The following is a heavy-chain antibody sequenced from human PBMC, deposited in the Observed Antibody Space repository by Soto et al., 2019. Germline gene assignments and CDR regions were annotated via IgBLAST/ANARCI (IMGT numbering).Heavy chain of an antibody. J-gene: IGHJ6*02. CDR3: ASVVVTAKSYYYGMDV. V-gene: IGHV3-30-3*01. CDR2: ISYDGSNK. Sequence: GGSLRLSCAASGFTFSSYAMHWVRQAPGKGLEWVAVISYDGSNKYYADSVKGRFTISRDNSKNTLYLQMNSLRAEDTAVYYCASVVVTAKSYYYGMDVWGQGTTVTVSS. CDR1: GFTFSSYA. D-gene: IGHD2-21*02.